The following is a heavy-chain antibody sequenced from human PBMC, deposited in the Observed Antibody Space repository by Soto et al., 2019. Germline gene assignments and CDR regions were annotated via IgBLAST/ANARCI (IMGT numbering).Heavy chain of an antibody. D-gene: IGHD3-3*01. V-gene: IGHV1-46*03. Sequence: ASVKVSFKASGGTFSSYAISCVRQAPGQGLEWMGIINPSGGSTSYAQKFQGRVTMTRDTSTSTVYMELSSLRSEDTAVYYCASTAVDYDFWSGRPSHYWGQGTLVTVSS. CDR3: ASTAVDYDFWSGRPSHY. J-gene: IGHJ4*02. CDR1: GGTFSSYA. CDR2: INPSGGST.